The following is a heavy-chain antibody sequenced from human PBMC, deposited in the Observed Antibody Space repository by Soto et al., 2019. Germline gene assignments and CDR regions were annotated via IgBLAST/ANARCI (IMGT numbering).Heavy chain of an antibody. CDR2: IPSRGRP. CDR1: GASVAGGSYY. J-gene: IGHJ5*02. V-gene: IGHV4-30-4*01. D-gene: IGHD5-12*01. Sequence: TLSLTCSVSGASVAGGSYYWSWVRQPPGKGLEWIGYIPSRGRPFYDPSLTSRGTISADTSKNQLSLQLTSVTAADTAVYYCARDTYSGYDFGLWGQGTLVTVSS. CDR3: ARDTYSGYDFGL.